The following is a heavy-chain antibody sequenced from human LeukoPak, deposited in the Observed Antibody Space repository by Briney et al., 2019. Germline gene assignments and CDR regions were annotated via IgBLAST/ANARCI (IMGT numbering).Heavy chain of an antibody. Sequence: GVSLRLSCAASGFTFDDYAMHWVRQAPGKGLEWVSLISGDGGSTYYADSVKGRFTISRDNSKNSLYLQMNSLRTEDTALYYCAKCLVIAAAGQGEDYWGQGTLVTVSS. CDR2: ISGDGGST. V-gene: IGHV3-43*02. J-gene: IGHJ4*02. D-gene: IGHD6-13*01. CDR1: GFTFDDYA. CDR3: AKCLVIAAAGQGEDY.